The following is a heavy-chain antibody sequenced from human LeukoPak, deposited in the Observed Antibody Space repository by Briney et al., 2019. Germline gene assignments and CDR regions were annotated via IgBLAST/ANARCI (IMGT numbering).Heavy chain of an antibody. Sequence: PGGSLRLSCAASEFTFRSFAMHWVRQAPGKGLEWVSAISGSGGSTYYADSVKGRFTISRDNSKNTLYLQMNSLRAEDTAVYYCAKVAPPVVVNPDDYWGQGTLVTVSS. J-gene: IGHJ4*02. CDR3: AKVAPPVVVNPDDY. D-gene: IGHD3-22*01. CDR2: ISGSGGST. CDR1: EFTFRSFA. V-gene: IGHV3-23*01.